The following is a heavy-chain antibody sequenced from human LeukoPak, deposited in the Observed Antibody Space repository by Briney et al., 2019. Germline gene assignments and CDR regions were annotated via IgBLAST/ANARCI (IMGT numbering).Heavy chain of an antibody. J-gene: IGHJ4*02. CDR1: GGSISSSSYY. CDR3: ASQGPDSSWYGSRSGFDY. D-gene: IGHD6-13*01. V-gene: IGHV4-39*07. Sequence: SETLSLTCTVSGGSISSSSYYWGWIRQPPGKGLEWIGSIYYSGSTYYNPSLKSRVTISVDTSKNQFSLKLSSVTAADTAVYYCASQGPDSSWYGSRSGFDYWGQGTLVTVSS. CDR2: IYYSGST.